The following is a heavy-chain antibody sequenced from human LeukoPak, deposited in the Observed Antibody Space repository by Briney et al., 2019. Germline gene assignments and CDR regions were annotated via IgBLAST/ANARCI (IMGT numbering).Heavy chain of an antibody. CDR3: AKVQWFGELSAFDY. J-gene: IGHJ4*02. V-gene: IGHV3-21*04. CDR1: GFTFSSYS. D-gene: IGHD3-10*01. CDR2: ISSSSSYI. Sequence: GGSLRLSCAAPGFTFSSYSMNWVRQAPGKGLERGSSISSSSSYIYYADSVKGRFTISRDDSKNTLYLQMNSLRAEDTALYYCAKVQWFGELSAFDYWGQGTLVTVSS.